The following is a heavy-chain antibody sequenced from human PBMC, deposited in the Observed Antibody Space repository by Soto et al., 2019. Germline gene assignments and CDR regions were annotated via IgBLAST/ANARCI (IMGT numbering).Heavy chain of an antibody. CDR1: RYSISSNRYY. CDR3: ASPSGYSSSWYGNYYYYMDV. V-gene: IGHV4-39*01. J-gene: IGHJ6*03. CDR2: IYYSGST. Sequence: PSATLSLNCPLTRYSISSNRYYCAWYDQRPGKCLEWIGSIYYSGSTYYNPSLKSRVTISVDTSKNQFSLKLSSVTAADTAVYYCASPSGYSSSWYGNYYYYMDVWGKGTTVS. D-gene: IGHD6-13*01.